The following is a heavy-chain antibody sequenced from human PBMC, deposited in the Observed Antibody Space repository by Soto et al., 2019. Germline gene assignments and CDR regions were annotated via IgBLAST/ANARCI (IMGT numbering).Heavy chain of an antibody. J-gene: IGHJ4*02. V-gene: IGHV3-30*18. CDR2: ISHDGRSK. D-gene: IGHD1-26*01. CDR1: GFTFSIYG. CDR3: AKVWWVGPTTSYFDY. Sequence: QVQLVESGGGVVQPGRSLSLSCAASGFTFSIYGMHWVRQAPGKGLEWVALISHDGRSKYYADSVKGRFTISRDNSKNTLYLEMNSLRAEDTAVYYCAKVWWVGPTTSYFDYWGQGTLVTVSS.